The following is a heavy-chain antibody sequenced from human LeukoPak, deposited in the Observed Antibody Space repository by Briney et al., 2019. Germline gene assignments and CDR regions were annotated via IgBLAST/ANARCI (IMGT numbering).Heavy chain of an antibody. CDR3: ARYYDCLTGSFP. V-gene: IGHV4-34*01. CDR2: INHSGST. D-gene: IGHD3-9*01. CDR1: GGSFSVYY. J-gene: IGHJ5*02. Sequence: TSETLSLTCAVYGGSFSVYYWSWIRQPPGKGLEWIGEINHSGSTNYNPSLKSRVTISVDTSKNQFSLKLSSVTAADTAIYYCARYYDCLTGSFPWGRGTLVTVSS.